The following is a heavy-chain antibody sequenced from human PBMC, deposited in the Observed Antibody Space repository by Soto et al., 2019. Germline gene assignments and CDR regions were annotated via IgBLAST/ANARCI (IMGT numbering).Heavy chain of an antibody. Sequence: QVQLQESGPGLVKPSQTLSLTCTVSGGSISSGGYYWSWIRRHPGKGLEWIGYIYYSGSTYYNPSLKSRVTISVDTSKNQFSLKLSSVTAADTAVYYCARVPGYYYGSGSYYGYFDYWGQGTLVTVSS. CDR1: GGSISSGGYY. D-gene: IGHD3-10*01. J-gene: IGHJ4*02. CDR2: IYYSGST. CDR3: ARVPGYYYGSGSYYGYFDY. V-gene: IGHV4-31*03.